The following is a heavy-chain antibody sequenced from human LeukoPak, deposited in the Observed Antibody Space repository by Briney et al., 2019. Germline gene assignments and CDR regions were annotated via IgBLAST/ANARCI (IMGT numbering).Heavy chain of an antibody. V-gene: IGHV3-23*01. CDR2: ISGSGGST. CDR3: AKGRYSYGYQRVDY. Sequence: PGGSLRLSCAASGFTFSSYAMTWVRQAPGKGLEWVSAISGSGGSTYYADSVKGRFTISRDNSKNTLYLQMNSPRADDTAVYYCAKGRYSYGYQRVDYWGQGTLVTVSS. D-gene: IGHD5-18*01. CDR1: GFTFSSYA. J-gene: IGHJ4*02.